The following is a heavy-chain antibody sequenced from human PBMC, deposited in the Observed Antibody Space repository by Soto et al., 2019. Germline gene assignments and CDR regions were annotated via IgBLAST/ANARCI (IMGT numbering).Heavy chain of an antibody. V-gene: IGHV3-33*01. CDR1: GFTFSTSG. CDR2: IWYDGSNK. J-gene: IGHJ4*02. Sequence: PGGSLRLSCAASGFTFSTSGMHWVRQAPGKGLEWVAIIWYDGSNKYYADSVKGRFTISRDNSQNTLYLQMNSLRAEDTAVYYCARESSQEVMYADFWGQGTLVTVSS. D-gene: IGHD2-8*01. CDR3: ARESSQEVMYADF.